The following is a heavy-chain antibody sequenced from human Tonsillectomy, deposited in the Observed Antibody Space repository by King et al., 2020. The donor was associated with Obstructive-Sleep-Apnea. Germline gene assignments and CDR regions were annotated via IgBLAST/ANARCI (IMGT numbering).Heavy chain of an antibody. CDR1: GFTFSNYA. D-gene: IGHD6-13*01. Sequence: VQLVESGGGLVQPGGSLRLSCGASGFTFSNYAMSWVRQAPGKGLEWVSVISGSGGSTYYADSGKGRFTISRDNSKNTMSLQMNSLRAEDTAVYYCARETDDYSSSWRPIDYWGQGTLVTVSS. J-gene: IGHJ4*02. CDR2: ISGSGGST. V-gene: IGHV3-23*04. CDR3: ARETDDYSSSWRPIDY.